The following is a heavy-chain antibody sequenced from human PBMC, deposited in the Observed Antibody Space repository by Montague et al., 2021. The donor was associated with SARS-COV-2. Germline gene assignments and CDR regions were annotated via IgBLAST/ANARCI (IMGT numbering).Heavy chain of an antibody. J-gene: IGHJ6*02. CDR3: ARGSTGWYAIFGPYGMDV. Sequence: SLRLSCAASRFTFSDFCMNWVRQAPGKGLEWVAAIKNDRSEKSYVDSVKGRFTISRDNAKNSLYLQMNSLRAEDTAVYYCARGSTGWYAIFGPYGMDVWGQGTTVTVSS. V-gene: IGHV3-7*01. CDR1: RFTFSDFC. CDR2: IKNDRSEK. D-gene: IGHD6-19*01.